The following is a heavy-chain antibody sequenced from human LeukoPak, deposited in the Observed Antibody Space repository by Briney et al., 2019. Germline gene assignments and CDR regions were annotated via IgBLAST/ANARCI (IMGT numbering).Heavy chain of an antibody. Sequence: SETLSLTCTVSGGSISSSDWSWIRQPPGRGLEWIGYFSFTESTKYNPSLKSRVTISIDTSKNQFSLNLSSVTAADTAVYYCARNGKYYMDVWGKGTTVTISS. CDR1: GGSISSSD. V-gene: IGHV4-59*01. CDR2: FSFTEST. J-gene: IGHJ6*03. CDR3: ARNGKYYMDV.